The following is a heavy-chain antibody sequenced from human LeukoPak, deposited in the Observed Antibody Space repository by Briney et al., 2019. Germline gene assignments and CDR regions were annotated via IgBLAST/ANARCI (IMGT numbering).Heavy chain of an antibody. Sequence: GGSLRLSCAASGFIFSNYWMSWVRQAPGKGLEWVASIKPDGSEKYYLDSVKGRFTISRDNARDSLYLQMNSLRDDDTSVYFCARDASALYWGRGTLVTVSS. CDR1: GFIFSNYW. CDR2: IKPDGSEK. CDR3: ARDASALY. D-gene: IGHD6-19*01. J-gene: IGHJ4*02. V-gene: IGHV3-7*01.